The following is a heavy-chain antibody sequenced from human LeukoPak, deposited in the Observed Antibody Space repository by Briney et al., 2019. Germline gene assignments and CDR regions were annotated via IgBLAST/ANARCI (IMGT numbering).Heavy chain of an antibody. V-gene: IGHV5-51*01. D-gene: IGHD3-22*01. CDR3: ARRYYYDSSGSTPLFDY. J-gene: IGHJ4*02. CDR2: IYPGDSDT. CDR1: GYSFTSYW. Sequence: GESLKISCKGSGYSFTSYWIGWVRQMPGKGLDWMGIIYPGDSDTRYSPSFQGQVTISADKSISTAYLQWSSLKASDTAMYYCARRYYYDSSGSTPLFDYWGQGTLVTVSS.